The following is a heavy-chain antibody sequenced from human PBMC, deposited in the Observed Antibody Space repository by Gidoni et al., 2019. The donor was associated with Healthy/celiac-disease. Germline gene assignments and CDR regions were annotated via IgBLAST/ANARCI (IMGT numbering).Heavy chain of an antibody. Sequence: QVQLVESGGGVVQPGRSLRLACAAAGFTFSSYGMDWVRPAPGKGREWVAVIWYDGSYKYYADFVKGRFTISRDNSKNTLYLQMNSLRAEDTAVYYCARDSSYGDTYYFDYWGQGTLVTVSS. CDR1: GFTFSSYG. J-gene: IGHJ4*02. CDR2: IWYDGSYK. D-gene: IGHD4-17*01. V-gene: IGHV3-33*01. CDR3: ARDSSYGDTYYFDY.